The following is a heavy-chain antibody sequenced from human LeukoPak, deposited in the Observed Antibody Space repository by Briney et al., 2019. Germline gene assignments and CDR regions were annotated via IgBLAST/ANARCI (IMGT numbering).Heavy chain of an antibody. Sequence: PGGSLRLSCAASGFTFSSYDMNWVRQAPGKGLEWVSYISSSGSTIYYADSVKGRFTISRDSGKNSLYLQMNSLRAEDTAIYYCARGTFSMYSSGWYVGDWGQGTLVTVSS. J-gene: IGHJ4*02. CDR2: ISSSGSTI. V-gene: IGHV3-48*03. CDR1: GFTFSSYD. CDR3: ARGTFSMYSSGWYVGD. D-gene: IGHD6-19*01.